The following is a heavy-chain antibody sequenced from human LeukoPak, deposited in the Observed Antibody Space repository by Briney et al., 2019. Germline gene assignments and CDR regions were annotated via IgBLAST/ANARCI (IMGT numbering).Heavy chain of an antibody. D-gene: IGHD3-3*01. Sequence: GGSLRLSCAASGCTFSSYGRSWVRQAPGKGLEWVGNINLDGRQRFYVDSVKGRFTISRASTENSLYLQMNSLRVEDTAVYYCARDPDDFQGLEIWGQGKVVTVSS. CDR2: INLDGRQR. CDR3: ARDPDDFQGLEI. V-gene: IGHV3-7*01. J-gene: IGHJ3*02. CDR1: GCTFSSYG.